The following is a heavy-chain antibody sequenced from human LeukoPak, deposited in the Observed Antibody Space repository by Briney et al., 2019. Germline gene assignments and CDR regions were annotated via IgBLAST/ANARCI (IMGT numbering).Heavy chain of an antibody. D-gene: IGHD3-10*01. CDR3: ARDLPITMVRGVIPPDTDY. CDR1: GYTFTGYY. CDR2: INPNSGGT. Sequence: ASVKVSFKSSGYTFTGYYMHWVRQAPGQGLEWMGWINPNSGGTNYAQKFQGRVTMTRDTSISTAYMELSRLRSDDTAVYYCARDLPITMVRGVIPPDTDYWGQGTLVTVSS. V-gene: IGHV1-2*02. J-gene: IGHJ4*02.